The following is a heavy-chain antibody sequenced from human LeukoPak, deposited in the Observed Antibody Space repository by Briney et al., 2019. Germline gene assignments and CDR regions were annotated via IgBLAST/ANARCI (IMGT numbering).Heavy chain of an antibody. V-gene: IGHV1-2*02. CDR1: GYTFTSYG. CDR2: INPNSGGT. D-gene: IGHD3-10*01. Sequence: ASVKVSCKASGYTFTSYGISWVRQAPGQGLEWMGWINPNSGGTNYAQKFQGRVTMTRDTSISTAYMELSRLRSDDTAVYYCARLLWFGEKDLDYWGQGTLVTVSS. CDR3: ARLLWFGEKDLDY. J-gene: IGHJ4*02.